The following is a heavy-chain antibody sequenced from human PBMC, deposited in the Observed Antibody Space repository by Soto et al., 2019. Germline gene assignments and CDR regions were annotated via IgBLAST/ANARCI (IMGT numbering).Heavy chain of an antibody. CDR3: TKYYDSSGYYSEYFQH. D-gene: IGHD3-22*01. V-gene: IGHV3-73*01. J-gene: IGHJ1*01. Sequence: WGSLILSCAASGFTFSVSAMHWVRQASGKGLEWVGRIRSKANSYATAYAASVKGRFTISRDDSKNTAYLQMNSLKTEDTAVYYCTKYYDSSGYYSEYFQHWGQGTLVTVSS. CDR2: IRSKANSYAT. CDR1: GFTFSVSA.